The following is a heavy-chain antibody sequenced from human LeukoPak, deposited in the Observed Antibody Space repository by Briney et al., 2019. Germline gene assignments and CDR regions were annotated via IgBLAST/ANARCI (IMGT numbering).Heavy chain of an antibody. J-gene: IGHJ4*02. CDR3: ARDILATSIAAPYY. CDR2: IFYSGRT. Sequence: PSETLSLTCTVSGGSISSSTYYWGWIRQPPGKGLEWIGSIFYSGRTCYNPSLKSRVTMSVDTSKNQFSLRLSSVNAADTAVYYCARDILATSIAAPYYWGQGTLVTVSS. CDR1: GGSISSSTYY. V-gene: IGHV4-39*07. D-gene: IGHD6-13*01.